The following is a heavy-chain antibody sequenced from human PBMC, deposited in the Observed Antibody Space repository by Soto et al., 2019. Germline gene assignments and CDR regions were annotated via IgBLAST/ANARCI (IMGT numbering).Heavy chain of an antibody. CDR3: ARDTDCSGGSCYHYYYYGMDV. CDR2: ISSSSSTI. CDR1: GFTFSSYS. D-gene: IGHD2-15*01. V-gene: IGHV3-48*02. J-gene: IGHJ6*02. Sequence: LRLSCAASGFTFSSYSMNWVRQAPGKGLEWVSYISSSSSTIYYADSVKGRFTISRDNAKNSLYLQMNSLRDEDTAVYYCARDTDCSGGSCYHYYYYGMDVWGQGTTVTVSS.